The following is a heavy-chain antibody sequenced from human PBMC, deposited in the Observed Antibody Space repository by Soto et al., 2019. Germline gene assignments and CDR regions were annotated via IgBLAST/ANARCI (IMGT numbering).Heavy chain of an antibody. CDR3: ARMNYYDTSGSPFDY. CDR1: GRSISSYY. J-gene: IGHJ4*02. D-gene: IGHD3-22*01. CDR2: IYFRGTT. V-gene: IGHV4-59*01. Sequence: PSESLSLTCTVSGRSISSYYWSWIRRPPGKGLEWIGYIYFRGTTNYNPSLKSRVTMSADTSKNQFSLKLNSVTAADTAVYYCARMNYYDTSGSPFDYWGQGMMVTVSS.